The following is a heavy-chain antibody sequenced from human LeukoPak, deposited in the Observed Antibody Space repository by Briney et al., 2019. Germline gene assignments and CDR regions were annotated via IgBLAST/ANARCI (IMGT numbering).Heavy chain of an antibody. CDR2: IYYSGST. J-gene: IGHJ5*02. Sequence: SETLSLTCTVSGGSISSSSYYWGWIRQPPGKGLEWIGSIYYSGSTYYNPSLKSRVTISVDTFKNQFSLKLSSVTAADTAVYYCARDLMAAAPFDPWGQGTLVTVSS. D-gene: IGHD6-13*01. V-gene: IGHV4-39*07. CDR3: ARDLMAAAPFDP. CDR1: GGSISSSSYY.